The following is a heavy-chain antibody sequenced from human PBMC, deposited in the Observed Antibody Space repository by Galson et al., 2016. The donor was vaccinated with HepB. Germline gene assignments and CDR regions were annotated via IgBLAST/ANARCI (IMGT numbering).Heavy chain of an antibody. Sequence: SVKVSCKAFTGQWMHWVRQAPGQGLEWVGFINPTGTLTKYAQELEGRVTLTRDTSTNTGYMELSSLRFEDTAVYYCAIDGKGKAYTFWGQGTLVTVSS. CDR1: FTGQW. CDR3: AIDGKGKAYTF. CDR2: INPTGTLT. V-gene: IGHV1-46*04. D-gene: IGHD1-1*01. J-gene: IGHJ4*02.